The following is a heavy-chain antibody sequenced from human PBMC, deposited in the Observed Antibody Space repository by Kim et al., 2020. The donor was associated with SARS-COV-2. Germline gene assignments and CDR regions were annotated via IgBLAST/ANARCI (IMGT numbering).Heavy chain of an antibody. D-gene: IGHD6-13*01. CDR1: GFTFSSYS. Sequence: GGSLRLSCAASGFTFSSYSMNWVRQAPGKGLEWVSSISSSSSYIYYADSVKGRFTISRDNAKNSLYLQMNSLIAEDTAVYYCAREPGYSSSWSESNWFDPWGQGTLVTVSS. CDR3: AREPGYSSSWSESNWFDP. J-gene: IGHJ5*02. CDR2: ISSSSSYI. V-gene: IGHV3-21*01.